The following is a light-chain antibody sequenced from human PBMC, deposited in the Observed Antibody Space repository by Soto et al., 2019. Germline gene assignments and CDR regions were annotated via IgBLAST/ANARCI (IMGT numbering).Light chain of an antibody. J-gene: IGLJ1*01. Sequence: QSDLTQPASVSGSPGQSITISCTGTSSDVGGYNYVSWYQQHPGKAPKLMIYDVSNRPSGVSNRFSGSKSGNTASLTISGLQAEDEADYYCNSYTSSSTYVFGTGTQLTVL. V-gene: IGLV2-14*01. CDR2: DVS. CDR1: SSDVGGYNY. CDR3: NSYTSSSTYV.